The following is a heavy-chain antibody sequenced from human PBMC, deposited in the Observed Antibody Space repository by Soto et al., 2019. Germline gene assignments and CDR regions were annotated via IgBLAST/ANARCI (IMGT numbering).Heavy chain of an antibody. V-gene: IGHV1-24*01. CDR1: GYSLTELS. D-gene: IGHD2-21*02. CDR3: AAMPTVVTPTFVH. Sequence: QVQLVQSGAEVREPGASVKVSCKVSGYSLTELSMHWVRQAPGKGLEWMGGFDPEDGIKVYAQKFAGRLTKTEDTSTDTAEMELRGLRQEDTGVYYCAAMPTVVTPTFVHWAQGPLVSVSS. J-gene: IGHJ4*02. CDR2: FDPEDGIK.